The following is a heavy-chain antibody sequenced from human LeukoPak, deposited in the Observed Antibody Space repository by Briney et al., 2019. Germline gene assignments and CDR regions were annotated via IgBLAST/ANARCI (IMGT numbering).Heavy chain of an antibody. CDR3: ARRSYSSGSYYVDY. CDR1: GYTFTSYG. Sequence: ASVKVSCKASGYTFTSYGISWVRQAPGQGLEWMGWISVYNGNTNYAQKLQGRVTMTTDTSTSTAYMELRSLRSDDTAVYYCARRSYSSGSYYVDYWGQGTLVTVSS. V-gene: IGHV1-18*01. J-gene: IGHJ4*02. D-gene: IGHD3-10*01. CDR2: ISVYNGNT.